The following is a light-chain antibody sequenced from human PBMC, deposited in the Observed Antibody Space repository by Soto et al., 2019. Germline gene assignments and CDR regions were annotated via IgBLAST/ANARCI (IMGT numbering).Light chain of an antibody. CDR3: QQYNPYTWT. J-gene: IGKJ1*01. CDR2: AAS. Sequence: DIQMTQSPSSLSGSVGDRVTITCGASQSSSSYLNWYQHKPGKAPKLLIYAASSLQSGVPSRFSGSGSGTEFTLTISSLQPDDFATYYCQQYNPYTWTLGQGTKVDIK. V-gene: IGKV1-39*01. CDR1: QSSSSY.